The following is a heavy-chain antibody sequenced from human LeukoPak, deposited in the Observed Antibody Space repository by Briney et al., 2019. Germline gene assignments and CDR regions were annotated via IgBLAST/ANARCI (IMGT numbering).Heavy chain of an antibody. D-gene: IGHD6-13*01. CDR2: MLYSGNT. CDR1: GGSITHYY. J-gene: IGHJ4*02. CDR3: ARHWETSSWYVDY. Sequence: SETLSLTCTVSGGSITHYYWSWIRQPPGKGLEWIGYMLYSGNTNYNPSLKSRVTISVDTSKNQFSLKLSSVTAADTAVYYCARHWETSSWYVDYWGQGTLVTVSS. V-gene: IGHV4-59*08.